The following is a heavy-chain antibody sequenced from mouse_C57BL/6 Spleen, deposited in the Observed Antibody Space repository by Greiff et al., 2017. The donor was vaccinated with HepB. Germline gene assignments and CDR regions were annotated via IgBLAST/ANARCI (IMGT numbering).Heavy chain of an antibody. CDR2: IYPGDGDT. D-gene: IGHD2-4*01. CDR3: ARSLDYDVFYAMDY. Sequence: QVQLKESGAELVKPGASVKISCKASGYAFSSYWMNWVKQRPGKGLEWIGQIYPGDGDTNYNGKFKGKATLTADKSSSTAYMQLSSLTSEDSAVYFCARSLDYDVFYAMDYWGQGTSVTVSS. J-gene: IGHJ4*01. V-gene: IGHV1-80*01. CDR1: GYAFSSYW.